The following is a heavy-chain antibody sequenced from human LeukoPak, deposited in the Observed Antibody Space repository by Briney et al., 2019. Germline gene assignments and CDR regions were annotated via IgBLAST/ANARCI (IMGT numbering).Heavy chain of an antibody. D-gene: IGHD2-21*02. CDR2: IIPIVGTA. Sequence: SVKVSCKASGGTFSSYAISWVRQAPGQGLEWMGGIIPIVGTANYAQKFQGSVTITADEYTTPAYMELSSLRSEDTAVYYCARAIVVVTAIPFAYGMDVWGQGTTVTVSS. J-gene: IGHJ6*02. CDR1: GGTFSSYA. CDR3: ARAIVVVTAIPFAYGMDV. V-gene: IGHV1-69*13.